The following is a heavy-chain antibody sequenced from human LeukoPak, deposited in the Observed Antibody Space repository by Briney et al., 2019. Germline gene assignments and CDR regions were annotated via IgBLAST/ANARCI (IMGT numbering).Heavy chain of an antibody. D-gene: IGHD3-9*01. CDR2: ISNRGIII. CDR1: RFNFSATY. J-gene: IGHJ6*02. CDR3: TRDLMDYDVSTGLHHYYMDV. Sequence: GGSLRLSCTASRFNFSATYMTWIRQTPGKGLEWVSYISNRGIIINYADSVKGRFTISRDNAKNTLYLQMNTLRVEDTAVYYCTRDLMDYDVSTGLHHYYMDVWGQGTTVTVSS. V-gene: IGHV3-11*04.